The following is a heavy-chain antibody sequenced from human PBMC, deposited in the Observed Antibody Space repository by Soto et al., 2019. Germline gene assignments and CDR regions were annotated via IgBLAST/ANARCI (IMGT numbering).Heavy chain of an antibody. J-gene: IGHJ5*02. CDR3: ARELSGSWYNWFDP. Sequence: GVLRLSCAASGFSVSSNSMSWVRQAPGKGLEWVSVIHSDVTTYYADSVKGRFIISRDNSKDTLYLQMNRLRAEDTAVYYCARELSGSWYNWFDPWGQGTLVTVSS. D-gene: IGHD5-12*01. CDR2: IHSDVTT. V-gene: IGHV3-53*01. CDR1: GFSVSSNS.